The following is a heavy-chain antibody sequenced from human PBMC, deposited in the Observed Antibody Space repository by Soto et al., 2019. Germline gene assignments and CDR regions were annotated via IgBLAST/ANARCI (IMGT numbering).Heavy chain of an antibody. J-gene: IGHJ6*04. V-gene: IGHV1-69*01. Sequence: QVQLVQSGAEVKKPGSSVKVSCKASGGTFSSYAISWVRQAPGQGLEWMGGIIPISDTTNYAQKFQGRVTITADESMSTAYMELSRLRSEDTAVYYCARSQGSSTSLEIYYYYYYGMDVWGKWTTVTVSS. CDR2: IIPISDTT. D-gene: IGHD2-2*01. CDR1: GGTFSSYA. CDR3: ARSQGSSTSLEIYYYYYYGMDV.